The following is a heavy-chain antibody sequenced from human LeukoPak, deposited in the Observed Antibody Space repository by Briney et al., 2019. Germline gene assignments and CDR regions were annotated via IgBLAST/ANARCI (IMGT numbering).Heavy chain of an antibody. Sequence: GGSLRLSCAASGFTFISYGMYWVRQAPGKGLECVAFIRLDGSNKYYADSVKGRFTISRDNSKNTLYLQMNSLRAEDTAVYYCAKDTGDYYDSSGYYYAGWFDPWGQGTLVTVSS. CDR1: GFTFISYG. J-gene: IGHJ5*02. CDR3: AKDTGDYYDSSGYYYAGWFDP. CDR2: IRLDGSNK. V-gene: IGHV3-30*02. D-gene: IGHD3-22*01.